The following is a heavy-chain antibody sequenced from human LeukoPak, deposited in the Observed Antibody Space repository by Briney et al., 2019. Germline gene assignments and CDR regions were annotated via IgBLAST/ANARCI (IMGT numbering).Heavy chain of an antibody. CDR3: ARDTGAPRAFDI. Sequence: GGSLRLSCAASGFTFSSYSMNWVRQAPGKGLEWVSSISSSSSYIYYADSVKGRFTISRDNAKNSLYLQMNSLRAEDTAVYYCARDTGAPRAFDIWGQGTLVTVSS. D-gene: IGHD3-9*01. V-gene: IGHV3-21*01. J-gene: IGHJ4*02. CDR1: GFTFSSYS. CDR2: ISSSSSYI.